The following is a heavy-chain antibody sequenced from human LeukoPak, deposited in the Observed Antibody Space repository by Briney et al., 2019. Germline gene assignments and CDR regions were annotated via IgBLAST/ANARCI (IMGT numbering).Heavy chain of an antibody. Sequence: PGVSLRLSRAASGFTFSNAWMSWVRQAPGKGLEWVGRIKSKTDGGTTDYAAPVKGRFTISRDDSKNTLYLQMNSLKTEDTAVYYCTTDTSVMITFGGVYWGQGTLVTVSS. CDR1: GFTFSNAW. D-gene: IGHD3-16*01. J-gene: IGHJ4*02. CDR3: TTDTSVMITFGGVY. V-gene: IGHV3-15*01. CDR2: IKSKTDGGTT.